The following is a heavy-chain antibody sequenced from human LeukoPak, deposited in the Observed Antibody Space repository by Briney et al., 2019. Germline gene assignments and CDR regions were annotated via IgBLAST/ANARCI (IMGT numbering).Heavy chain of an antibody. CDR2: IYYSGST. Sequence: GSLRLSCAASGFTFSSYAMSWVRQAPGKGLEWIGSIYYSGSTYYNPSLKSRVTISVDTSKNQFSLRLTSVTAADTAVYYCAGQYYDILTGSPKTLDYWGQGTLVTVSS. J-gene: IGHJ4*02. D-gene: IGHD3-9*01. CDR1: GFTFSSYA. V-gene: IGHV4-59*05. CDR3: AGQYYDILTGSPKTLDY.